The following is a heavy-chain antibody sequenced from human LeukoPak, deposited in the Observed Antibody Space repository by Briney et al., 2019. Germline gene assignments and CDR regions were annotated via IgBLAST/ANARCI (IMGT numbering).Heavy chain of an antibody. V-gene: IGHV4-59*01. J-gene: IGHJ3*02. CDR2: IYYSGST. CDR3: ARDLGCGGDCYAFDI. D-gene: IGHD2-21*02. Sequence: SETLSLTCTVSGGSISSYYWSWIRQPPGKGLEWIEYIYYSGSTNYNPSLKSRVTISVDTSKNQFSLKLSSVTAADTAVYYCARDLGCGGDCYAFDIWGQGTMVTVSS. CDR1: GGSISSYY.